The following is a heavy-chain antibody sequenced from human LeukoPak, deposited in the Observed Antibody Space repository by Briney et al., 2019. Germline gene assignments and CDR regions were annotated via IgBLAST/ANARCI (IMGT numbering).Heavy chain of an antibody. J-gene: IGHJ4*02. CDR1: GFSLSTTGMC. CDR2: IDWGDAK. V-gene: IGHV2-70*11. CDR3: ARIRVGATLLYFDY. D-gene: IGHD1-26*01. Sequence: SGPALVKPTQTLTLTCTFSGFSLSTTGMCVSWIRQPPGKALEWLARIDWGDAKYYSTSLRTRLTISKDTSKNQVVLTMTNLDPVDTATYYCARIRVGATLLYFDYWGQGTLVTVSS.